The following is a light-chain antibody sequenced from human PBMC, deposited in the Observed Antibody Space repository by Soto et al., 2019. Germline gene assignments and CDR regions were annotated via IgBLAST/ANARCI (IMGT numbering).Light chain of an antibody. V-gene: IGKV3-15*01. Sequence: EVVMTQSPATLSVSPGERVTLSCRASQSVRSNLAWYLQKPGQAPRLLIYGASTRATGIPARFSASGSGSEFTLTISSLQSEDFAVYYCQQYNNWPPLTFGGGTKVEIK. CDR3: QQYNNWPPLT. CDR1: QSVRSN. CDR2: GAS. J-gene: IGKJ4*01.